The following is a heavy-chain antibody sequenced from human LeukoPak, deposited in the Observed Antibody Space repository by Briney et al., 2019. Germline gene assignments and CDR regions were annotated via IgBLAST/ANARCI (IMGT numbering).Heavy chain of an antibody. CDR1: GGSISSYY. J-gene: IGHJ4*02. CDR2: IYISGST. Sequence: SETLSLTCTVSGGSISSYYWSWIRQPAGKGLEWIGRIYISGSTNYNPSLKSRVTMSVDTSKNQFSLNLKSVTAADTAMYYCARDGVVTMELDFWGQGTLVTVSS. D-gene: IGHD3-10*01. CDR3: ARDGVVTMELDF. V-gene: IGHV4-4*07.